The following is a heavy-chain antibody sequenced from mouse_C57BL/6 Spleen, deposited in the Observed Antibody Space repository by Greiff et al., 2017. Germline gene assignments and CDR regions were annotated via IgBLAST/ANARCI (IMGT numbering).Heavy chain of an antibody. V-gene: IGHV5-6*01. J-gene: IGHJ2*01. D-gene: IGHD4-1*02. CDR3: ARHRSTGAFDY. CDR1: GFTFSSYG. CDR2: ISSGGSYT. Sequence: EVNVVESGGDLVKPGGSLKLSCAASGFTFSSYGMSWVRQTPDKRLEWVATISSGGSYTYYPDSVKGRFTISRDNAKNTLYLQMSSLKSEDTAMYYCARHRSTGAFDYWGQGTTLTVSS.